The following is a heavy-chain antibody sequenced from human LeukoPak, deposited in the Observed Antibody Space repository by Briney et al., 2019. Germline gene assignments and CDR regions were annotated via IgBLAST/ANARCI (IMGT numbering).Heavy chain of an antibody. V-gene: IGHV4-39*07. CDR1: GGSISSSSYY. CDR2: IYYSGST. D-gene: IGHD3-10*01. Sequence: SETLSLTCTVSGGSISSSSYYWGWIRQPPRKGLEWIGSIYYSGSTYYNPSLKSRVTISVDTSKNQFSLKLSSVTAADTAVYYCARGQVVRGVITYYYYYMDVWGKGTTVTVSS. J-gene: IGHJ6*03. CDR3: ARGQVVRGVITYYYYYMDV.